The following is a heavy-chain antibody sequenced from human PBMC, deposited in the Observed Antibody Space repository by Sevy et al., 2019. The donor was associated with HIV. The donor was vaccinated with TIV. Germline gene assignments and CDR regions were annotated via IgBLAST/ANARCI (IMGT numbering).Heavy chain of an antibody. D-gene: IGHD2-21*01. CDR2: ISSSSSYI. CDR3: ARDCGCDCLYDY. CDR1: GFTFSSYS. J-gene: IGHJ4*02. Sequence: GGSLRLSCAASGFTFSSYSMNWVRQAPGKGLEWVSSISSSSSYIYYADSVKGRFTISRDNAKNSLYLQMNSLRAEDTAVYYCARDCGCDCLYDYWGQGTLVTVSS. V-gene: IGHV3-21*01.